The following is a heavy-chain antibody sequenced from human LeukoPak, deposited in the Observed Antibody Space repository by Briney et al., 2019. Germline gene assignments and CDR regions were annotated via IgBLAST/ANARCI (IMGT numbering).Heavy chain of an antibody. J-gene: IGHJ5*02. CDR3: AKDRNRGSYYNWFDP. CDR1: GFTFSSYS. Sequence: GGSLRLSCAASGFTFSSYSMNWVRQAPGKGLEWVSAISGSGGSTYYADSVKGRFTISRDNSKNTLYLQMNSLRAEDTAAYYCAKDRNRGSYYNWFDPWGQGTLVTVSS. V-gene: IGHV3-23*01. CDR2: ISGSGGST. D-gene: IGHD1-26*01.